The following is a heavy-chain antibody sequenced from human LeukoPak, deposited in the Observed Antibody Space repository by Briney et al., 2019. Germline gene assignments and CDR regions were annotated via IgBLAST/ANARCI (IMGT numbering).Heavy chain of an antibody. J-gene: IGHJ4*02. CDR3: AKERRHCSSTSCYGDY. V-gene: IGHV3-23*01. CDR1: GFTFSSYA. CDR2: ISGSGGST. Sequence: GGSLRLSCAASGFTFSSYAMSWVRQAPGKGLEWVSAISGSGGSTYYADSVKGRFTISRDNSKNTLYLQMNSLRAEDTAVYYCAKERRHCSSTSCYGDYWGQGTLVTVSS. D-gene: IGHD2-2*01.